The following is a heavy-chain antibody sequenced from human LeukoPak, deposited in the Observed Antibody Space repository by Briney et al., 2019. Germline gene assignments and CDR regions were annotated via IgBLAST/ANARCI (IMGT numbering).Heavy chain of an antibody. D-gene: IGHD6-19*01. CDR2: IRSKADTYAT. V-gene: IGHV3-73*01. CDR3: TREYSSGWPFDF. CDR1: GFTFSDSA. J-gene: IGHJ4*02. Sequence: TGGSQRLSCAASGFTFSDSAIHWVRQATGKGLEWVGRIRSKADTYATTYGASLKGRFTISRDDSRNRAYLQMSSLRTEDTAVYYCTREYSSGWPFDFWGQGTLVTVSS.